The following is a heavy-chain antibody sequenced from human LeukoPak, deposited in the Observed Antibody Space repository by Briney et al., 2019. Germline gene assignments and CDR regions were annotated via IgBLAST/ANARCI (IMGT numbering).Heavy chain of an antibody. Sequence: GGSLRLSCAAPGFTFRDYYMSWIRQAPGRGLEWVSYISSSSSSTNYADSVKGRFTISRDNAKNTLYLQMNSLRAEDSAVYYCVRDRVGPDYWGQGTLVTVSS. V-gene: IGHV3-11*06. CDR2: ISSSSSST. D-gene: IGHD1-26*01. J-gene: IGHJ4*02. CDR3: VRDRVGPDY. CDR1: GFTFRDYY.